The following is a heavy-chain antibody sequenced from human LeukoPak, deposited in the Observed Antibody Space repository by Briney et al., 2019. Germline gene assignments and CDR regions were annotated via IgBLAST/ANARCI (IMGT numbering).Heavy chain of an antibody. Sequence: ASVKVSCKTSGYTFTNYGISWVRQAPGLGLEWMGWISAYNGNTNYAQKVQGRVTMTTDTSTSTAYMELRSLRFDDTAVYYCARESFTHPTVELLDYFDYCGQGTLVTVSS. D-gene: IGHD3-10*01. CDR2: ISAYNGNT. V-gene: IGHV1-18*01. CDR1: GYTFTNYG. J-gene: IGHJ4*02. CDR3: ARESFTHPTVELLDYFDY.